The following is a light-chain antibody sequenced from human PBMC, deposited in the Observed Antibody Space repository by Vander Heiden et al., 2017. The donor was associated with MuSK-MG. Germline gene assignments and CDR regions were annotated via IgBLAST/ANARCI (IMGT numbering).Light chain of an antibody. Sequence: DIQMTQSPSTLSASIGDRVTITCRASQSPKSWLVWYQQKPGKAPKLLIYKASSLESGVPSRFSGSGSGTEFTLSISSLQPDDFATYYCQQYDSYPSSFGQGTKLEIK. V-gene: IGKV1-5*03. CDR1: QSPKSW. CDR2: KAS. CDR3: QQYDSYPSS. J-gene: IGKJ2*03.